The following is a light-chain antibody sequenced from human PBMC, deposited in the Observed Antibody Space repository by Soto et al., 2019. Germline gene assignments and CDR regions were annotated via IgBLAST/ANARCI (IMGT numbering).Light chain of an antibody. V-gene: IGKV3-20*01. J-gene: IGKJ4*01. CDR3: KKYGSSPLT. Sequence: EIVMPQSPATLSVSPGARATPSCRASQSVSSNLAWYQQKPGQATRLPIYGASSRATGIPDRFSGSGSGTDFTLTISRLEPEEFAVYYCKKYGSSPLTVGGGTKVDIK. CDR1: QSVSSN. CDR2: GAS.